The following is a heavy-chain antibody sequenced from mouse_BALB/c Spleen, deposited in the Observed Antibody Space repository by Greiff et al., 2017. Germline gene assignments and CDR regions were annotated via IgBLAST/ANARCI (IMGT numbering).Heavy chain of an antibody. J-gene: IGHJ4*01. CDR2: INPSTGYT. CDR1: GYTFTSYW. D-gene: IGHD2-10*02. V-gene: IGHV1S26*01. CDR3: ARKGYGYAMDY. Sequence: QVQLQQSGAELMKPGASVKMSCKASGYTFTSYWMHWVKQRPGQGLEWIGYINPSTGYTEYNQKFKDKATLTADKSSSTAYMQLSSLTSEDSAVYYCARKGYGYAMDYWGQGTSVTVSS.